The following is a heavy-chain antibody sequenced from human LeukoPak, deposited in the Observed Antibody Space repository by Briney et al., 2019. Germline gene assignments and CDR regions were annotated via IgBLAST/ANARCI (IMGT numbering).Heavy chain of an antibody. V-gene: IGHV1-69*01. D-gene: IGHD1-7*01. J-gene: IGHJ6*03. CDR2: IIPIFGTA. CDR3: CVIKTGTEYYYYYYMDV. Sequence: SVKVSCKASGGTFSSYAISWVRQAPGQGLEWMGGIIPIFGTANYAQKFQGRVTITADESTSSAYMELSSLRSEDTAVYYCCVIKTGTEYYYYYYMDVWGKGTTVTVSS. CDR1: GGTFSSYA.